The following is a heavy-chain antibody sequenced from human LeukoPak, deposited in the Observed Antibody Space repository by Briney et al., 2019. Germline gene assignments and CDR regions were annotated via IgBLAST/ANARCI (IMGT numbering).Heavy chain of an antibody. CDR3: AKDVGLYYGTAGTVDY. CDR2: ISYDGSNK. D-gene: IGHD3-10*01. V-gene: IGHV3-30*18. CDR1: GFTFSSYG. Sequence: GGSLRLSCAASGFTFSSYGMHWVRQAPGKGLEWVAVISYDGSNKYYADSVKGRFTISRDNSKNTLYLQMNSLRAEDTAVYYCAKDVGLYYGTAGTVDYWGQGTLVTVSS. J-gene: IGHJ4*02.